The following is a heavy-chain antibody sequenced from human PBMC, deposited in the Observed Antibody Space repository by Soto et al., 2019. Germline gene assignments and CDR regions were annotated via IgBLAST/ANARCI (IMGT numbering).Heavy chain of an antibody. CDR1: GFTVSSNY. V-gene: IGHV3-66*01. D-gene: IGHD2-15*01. CDR2: IYSGGST. CDR3: ASRIYCSGGSCYSDYYYYMDV. Sequence: EVQLVESGGGLVQAGGSLRLSCAASGFTVSSNYMSWVRQAPGKGLEWVSVIYSGGSTYYADSVKGRFTISRDNSKNTLYLQMNSLRAEDTAVYYCASRIYCSGGSCYSDYYYYMDVWGKGTTVTVSS. J-gene: IGHJ6*03.